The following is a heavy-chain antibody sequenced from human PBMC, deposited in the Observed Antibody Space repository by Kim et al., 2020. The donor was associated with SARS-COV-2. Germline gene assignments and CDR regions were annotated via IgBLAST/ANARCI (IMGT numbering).Heavy chain of an antibody. J-gene: IGHJ6*02. CDR1: GFTFSSYW. CDR2: IKQDGSEK. V-gene: IGHV3-7*01. D-gene: IGHD5-12*01. CDR3: EREGDGYNFPYYYGMDV. Sequence: GGSLRLSCAASGFTFSSYWMSWVRQAPGKGLEWVANIKQDGSEKYYVDSVKGRFTISRDNAKNSLYLQMNSLRAEDTAVYYCEREGDGYNFPYYYGMDVWGQGTTVTVSS.